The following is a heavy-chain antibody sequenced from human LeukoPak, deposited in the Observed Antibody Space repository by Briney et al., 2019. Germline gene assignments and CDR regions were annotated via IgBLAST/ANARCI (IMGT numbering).Heavy chain of an antibody. CDR1: GFTFNSYS. Sequence: GGSLRLSCAASGFTFNSYSMNWVRQAPGKGPEWVSSISSSSSYIYYADSVKGRFTISRDNAKNSLYLQMNSLRAEDTAVYYCARVRRYGGNPSAFDIWGQGTMVTVSS. CDR2: ISSSSSYI. D-gene: IGHD4-23*01. V-gene: IGHV3-21*01. CDR3: ARVRRYGGNPSAFDI. J-gene: IGHJ3*02.